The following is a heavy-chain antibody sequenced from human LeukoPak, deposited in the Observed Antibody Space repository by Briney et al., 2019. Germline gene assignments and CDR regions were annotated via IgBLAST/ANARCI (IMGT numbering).Heavy chain of an antibody. CDR3: TTGGTMVRGATDY. CDR2: IKSKTDGGTT. V-gene: IGHV3-15*01. Sequence: KPGGSLRLSCAASGFTFSSYWMSWVRQAPGKGLEWVGRIKSKTDGGTTDYAAPVKGRFTISRDDSKNTLYLQMNSLKTEDTAVYYCTTGGTMVRGATDYWGQGTLVTVSS. D-gene: IGHD3-10*01. J-gene: IGHJ4*02. CDR1: GFTFSSYW.